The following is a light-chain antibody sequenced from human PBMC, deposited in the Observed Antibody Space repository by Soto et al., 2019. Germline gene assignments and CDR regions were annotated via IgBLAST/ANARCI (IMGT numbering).Light chain of an antibody. Sequence: EIVLTQSPATLSLSPGERATLSCRASQSVSSYLAWYQQKPGQAPRLLIYDASNRATGIPARFSGSGSGTDFTLTIRSLEHEDFAVYYWQQRSNWPITFGQGTRLEIK. CDR1: QSVSSY. V-gene: IGKV3-11*01. CDR2: DAS. CDR3: QQRSNWPIT. J-gene: IGKJ5*01.